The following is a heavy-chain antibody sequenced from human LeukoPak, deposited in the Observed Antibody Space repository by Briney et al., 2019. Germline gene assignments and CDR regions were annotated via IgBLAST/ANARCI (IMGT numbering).Heavy chain of an antibody. CDR3: ARVLTSTTNEGYFDY. D-gene: IGHD2/OR15-2a*01. J-gene: IGHJ4*02. CDR2: INPNSGGT. V-gene: IGHV1-2*02. Sequence: ASVKVSCKASGYTFTDYYMHWVRQAPGQGLEWMGWINPNSGGTNYAQKFQGRVTMTRDTSINTAYMEMTRLRSDDTAVFYCARVLTSTTNEGYFDYWGQGTLVTVSS. CDR1: GYTFTDYY.